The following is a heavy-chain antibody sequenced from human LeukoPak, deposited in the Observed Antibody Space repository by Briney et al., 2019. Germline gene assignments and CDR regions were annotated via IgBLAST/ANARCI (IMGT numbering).Heavy chain of an antibody. V-gene: IGHV3-30*04. CDR1: GFTFSSFP. CDR2: ISTEGSYK. CDR3: ARRFIPGRWYFDL. D-gene: IGHD3-16*02. Sequence: GGSLRLSCAVSGFTFSSFPFHWVRQAPGKGLEWVAAISTEGSYKYHGDSVKGRFTISRDNPMKTLYMLINGLRPDYTAVYYRARRFIPGRWYFDLWGRGTLVTVSP. J-gene: IGHJ2*01.